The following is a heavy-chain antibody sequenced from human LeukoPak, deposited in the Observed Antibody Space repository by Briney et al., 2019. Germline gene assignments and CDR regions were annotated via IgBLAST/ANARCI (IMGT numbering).Heavy chain of an antibody. J-gene: IGHJ5*02. CDR1: GGSFSGYY. CDR3: ARGEQLVRGWFDP. D-gene: IGHD6-6*01. V-gene: IGHV4-34*01. CDR2: INHSGST. Sequence: SETLSLTCAVHGGSFSGYYWSWIRQPPGKGLEWIGEINHSGSTNYNPSLKSRVTISVDTSKNQFSLKLSSVTAADTAVYYCARGEQLVRGWFDPWGQGTLVTVSS.